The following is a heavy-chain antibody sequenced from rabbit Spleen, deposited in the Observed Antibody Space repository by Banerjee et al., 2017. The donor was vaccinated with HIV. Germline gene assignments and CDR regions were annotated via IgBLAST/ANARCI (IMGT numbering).Heavy chain of an antibody. CDR3: AREYKGDDTVIGEMDL. CDR1: GFSFSSSYY. Sequence: QSLEESGGDLVKPGASLTLTCTASGFSFSSSYYMCWVRQAPGKGLEWIACIKSSSGSTYYASWAKGRFTITRSTSLNTVTLQMTSLTAADTSTNFCAREYKGDDTVIGEMDLWGQGTLVTVS. CDR2: IKSSSGST. D-gene: IGHD5-1*01. V-gene: IGHV1S40*01. J-gene: IGHJ3*01.